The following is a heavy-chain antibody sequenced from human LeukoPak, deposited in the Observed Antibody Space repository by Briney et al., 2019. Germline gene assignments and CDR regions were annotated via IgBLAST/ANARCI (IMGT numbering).Heavy chain of an antibody. CDR3: ARARAHLKYYYDSSGYYYFDY. Sequence: PSDTLSLTCAVYGGSFSGYYWSWIRQPPGKGLEWIGEINHSGSTNYNPSLKSRVTISVDTSKNQFSLKLSSVTAADTAVYYCARARAHLKYYYDSSGYYYFDYWGQGTLVTVSS. CDR1: GGSFSGYY. D-gene: IGHD3-22*01. V-gene: IGHV4-34*01. CDR2: INHSGST. J-gene: IGHJ4*02.